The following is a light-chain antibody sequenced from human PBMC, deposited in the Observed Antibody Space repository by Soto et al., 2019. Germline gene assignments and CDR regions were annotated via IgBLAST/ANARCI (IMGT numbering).Light chain of an antibody. CDR1: QSISSW. Sequence: DIQMTQSPSTLSASVGDRVTITCRASQSISSWLAWYQQKPGKAPKLLIYKASSLESGVPSRFSGSGSGTEFTLNISSLQPDEFATYYCQQYNSYRRTFGQGTKVEIK. CDR2: KAS. J-gene: IGKJ1*01. CDR3: QQYNSYRRT. V-gene: IGKV1-5*03.